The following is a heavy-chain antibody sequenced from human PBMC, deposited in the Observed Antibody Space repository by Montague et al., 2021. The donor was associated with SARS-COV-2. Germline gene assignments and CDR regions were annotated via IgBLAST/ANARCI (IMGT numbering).Heavy chain of an antibody. J-gene: IGHJ4*02. V-gene: IGHV3-33*01. CDR1: GFSFSSSV. D-gene: IGHD1-1*01. Sequence: SLRLSCAATGFSFSSSVMHWVRQAPGKGLEWVTVIRSDGSHISYVDSVRGRFTVSRDNSNNILYLQMNSLKVDDTAVYYCARGNDWKFDFDFWGQGTLVTVSS. CDR2: IRSDGSHI. CDR3: ARGNDWKFDFDF.